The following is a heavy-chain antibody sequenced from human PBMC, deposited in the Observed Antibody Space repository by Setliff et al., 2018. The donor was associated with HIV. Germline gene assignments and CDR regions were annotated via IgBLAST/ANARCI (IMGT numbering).Heavy chain of an antibody. CDR1: GYNFINND. CDR2: MNPNSGNS. CDR3: ARGIYYYDSRRYYYYMDV. D-gene: IGHD3-22*01. J-gene: IGHJ6*03. Sequence: ASVKVSCKASGYNFINNDINWVRQATGQGLEWMGWMNPNSGNSGYAQKFQGRVTMTRSTSFSTAYMELSNLTSEDTAVYYCARGIYYYDSRRYYYYMDVWGKGTTVTVSS. V-gene: IGHV1-8*02.